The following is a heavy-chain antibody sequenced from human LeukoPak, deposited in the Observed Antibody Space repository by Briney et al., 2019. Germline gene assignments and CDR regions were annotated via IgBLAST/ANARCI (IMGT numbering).Heavy chain of an antibody. CDR1: GYTFTSYD. V-gene: IGHV1-8*01. CDR2: MNPNSGNT. Sequence: ASVKVSCKASGYTFTSYDINWVRQATGQGLEWMGWMNPNSGNTGYAQKFQGRVTMTRNTSISTAYMELSSLRSEDTAVYYCARSHYDFWSGYQLYYFVYWGQGTLVTVSS. D-gene: IGHD3-3*01. CDR3: ARSHYDFWSGYQLYYFVY. J-gene: IGHJ4*02.